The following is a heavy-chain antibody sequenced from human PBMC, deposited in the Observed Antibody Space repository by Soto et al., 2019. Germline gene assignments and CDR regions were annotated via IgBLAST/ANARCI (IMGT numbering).Heavy chain of an antibody. CDR3: ALLSIEWYTFDY. D-gene: IGHD2-8*01. J-gene: IGHJ4*02. V-gene: IGHV2-5*02. CDR1: GFSLSTSGVG. Sequence: QITLKESGPTLVKPTQTLTLTCTFSGFSLSTSGVGVGWIRQPPGKALEWLALIYWDDDKRYSPSLKSRLTITKDTSKNQVVLTMTNMDPVDTATYYCALLSIEWYTFDYWCQGTLVTVSS. CDR2: IYWDDDK.